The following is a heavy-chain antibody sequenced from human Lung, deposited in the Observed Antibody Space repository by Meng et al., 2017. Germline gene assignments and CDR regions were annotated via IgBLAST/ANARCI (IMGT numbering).Heavy chain of an antibody. V-gene: IGHV4-4*02. CDR2: NSQSGTT. J-gene: IGHJ5*02. CDR1: VNSTSNNKW. CDR3: ARGSITMVRGVSVFDP. Sequence: RLMKPGGSVVLAGLLPVNSTSNNKWWSWLRQPPQRGLEWIRKNSQSGTTNYTPSLKSRVTISVDKSKNQFSLKLSSVTSADTAVYYCARGSITMVRGVSVFDPWGQGTLVTVSS. D-gene: IGHD3-10*01.